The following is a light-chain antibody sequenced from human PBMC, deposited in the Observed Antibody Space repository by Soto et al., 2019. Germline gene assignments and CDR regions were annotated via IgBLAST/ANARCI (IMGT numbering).Light chain of an antibody. CDR2: ENN. CDR3: QSYDSSLSGYV. J-gene: IGLJ1*01. CDR1: SSNIGAGYE. V-gene: IGLV1-40*01. Sequence: QSVLTQPPSVSEAPGQRVTISCTGSSSNIGAGYEAHWYQQVPGTAPKLLIYENNNRPSGAPDRFSGSKSGTSASLAITGLQAEDEAEYYCQSYDSSLSGYVFGTGTKLTVL.